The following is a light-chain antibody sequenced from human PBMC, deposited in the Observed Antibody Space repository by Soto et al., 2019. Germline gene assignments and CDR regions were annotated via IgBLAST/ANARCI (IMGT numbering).Light chain of an antibody. CDR2: DAS. CDR3: QHRGAWLST. J-gene: IGKJ4*01. Sequence: EIVLTQSPATLSLSPGERATLSCRASQSVSTYLAWYQQKPGQAPRLLIYDASNRATGIPAKFSGSGSGTDFALTIGSLESEDFAVFYCQHRGAWLSTVGGGTKVEIK. CDR1: QSVSTY. V-gene: IGKV3-11*01.